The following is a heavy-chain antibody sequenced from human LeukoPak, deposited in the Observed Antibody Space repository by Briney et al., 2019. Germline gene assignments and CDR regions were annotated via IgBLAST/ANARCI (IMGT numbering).Heavy chain of an antibody. CDR3: ARDYSGWSLGY. Sequence: GGSLRLSCSASGFMFSGYEMNWVRQAPGKGLEWFSYISSSGDTRFYADSVQGRFTISRDNAKNSLYLQMNSLRAEDTAIYYCARDYSGWSLGYCGHGTLVTVSS. D-gene: IGHD6-19*01. V-gene: IGHV3-48*03. J-gene: IGHJ4*01. CDR1: GFMFSGYE. CDR2: ISSSGDTR.